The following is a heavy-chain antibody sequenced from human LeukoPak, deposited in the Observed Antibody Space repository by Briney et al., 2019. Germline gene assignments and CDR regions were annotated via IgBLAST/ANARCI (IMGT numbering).Heavy chain of an antibody. CDR1: GYTFTSYD. CDR3: ARQRNYGDFDY. J-gene: IGHJ4*02. D-gene: IGHD1-7*01. V-gene: IGHV1-8*03. Sequence: ASVKVSCKASGYTFTSYDINWVRQATGQGLEWMGWMNPNSGNTGYAQKFQGRVTITRNTSISTAYMELSSLRSDDTAVYYCARQRNYGDFDYWGQGTLVTVSS. CDR2: MNPNSGNT.